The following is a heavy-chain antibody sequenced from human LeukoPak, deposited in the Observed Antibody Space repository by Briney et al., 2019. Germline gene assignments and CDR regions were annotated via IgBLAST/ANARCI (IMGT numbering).Heavy chain of an antibody. CDR1: GYTFTNWP. CDR2: INPGNGNT. Sequence: HGASVKVSCKASGYTFTNWPIHWVRQAPGQRLEWTGWINPGNGNTKYSQDFQGRVTITRDTSASTAYMELSSLRSEDTAVYYCARDVDWERKFDYWGQGTLVTVSS. D-gene: IGHD3-9*01. J-gene: IGHJ4*02. CDR3: ARDVDWERKFDY. V-gene: IGHV1-3*01.